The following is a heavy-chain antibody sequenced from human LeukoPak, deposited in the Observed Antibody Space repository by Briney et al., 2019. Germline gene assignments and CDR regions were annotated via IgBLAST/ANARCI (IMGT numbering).Heavy chain of an antibody. CDR2: IYHSGST. CDR3: ARNQRSDYYYGIDV. CDR1: GGSISSDY. Sequence: SETLSLTCSVSGGSISSDYWSWIRQPPGKGLEWIGNIYHSGSTNYNPSLKSRVTISVDTSKNQFSLKLSSVTAADTAVYYCARNQRSDYYYGIDVWGQGTTVTVSS. J-gene: IGHJ6*02. D-gene: IGHD6-25*01. V-gene: IGHV4-59*01.